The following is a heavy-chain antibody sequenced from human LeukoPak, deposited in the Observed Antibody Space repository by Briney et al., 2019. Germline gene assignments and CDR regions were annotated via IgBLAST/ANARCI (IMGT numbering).Heavy chain of an antibody. V-gene: IGHV4-39*07. CDR3: ARDSDDIVVVPAAGARANWFDP. J-gene: IGHJ5*02. CDR1: GGSISSSSYY. CDR2: IYYSGST. Sequence: SETLSPTCTVSGGSISSSSYYWGWIRQPPGKGLEWIGSIYYSGSTYYNPSLKSRVTISVDTSKNQFSLKLSSVTAADTAVYYCARDSDDIVVVPAAGARANWFDPWGQGTLVSVS. D-gene: IGHD2-2*01.